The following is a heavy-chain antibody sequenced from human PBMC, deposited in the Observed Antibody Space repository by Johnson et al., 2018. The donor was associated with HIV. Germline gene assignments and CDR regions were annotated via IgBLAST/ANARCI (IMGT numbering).Heavy chain of an antibody. D-gene: IGHD3-10*01. CDR3: ARGISRYYGSGSAPGDGAFDI. CDR2: IYSGGST. V-gene: IGHV3-66*01. CDR1: GFTFSSYG. J-gene: IGHJ3*02. Sequence: VQLVESGGGVVQPGRSLRLSCAASGFTFSSYGMHWVRQAPGKGLEWVSVIYSGGSTYYADSVKGRFTISRDNSKNTLYLQMNSLRAEDTAVYYCARGISRYYGSGSAPGDGAFDI.